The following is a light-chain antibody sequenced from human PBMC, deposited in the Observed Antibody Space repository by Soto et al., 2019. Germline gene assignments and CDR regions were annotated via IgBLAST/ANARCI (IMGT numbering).Light chain of an antibody. CDR3: AAWDDSLNGFYV. CDR2: NNN. J-gene: IGLJ1*01. Sequence: QSVLTQPPSASGTPGQRVTISCSGRSSNIGSNIVNWYQQLPGTAPKLLIANNNQRPSGVPDRFSGSKSGTSASLAISGLQSEDEADYYCAAWDDSLNGFYVFGTGTKLTVL. V-gene: IGLV1-44*01. CDR1: SSNIGSNI.